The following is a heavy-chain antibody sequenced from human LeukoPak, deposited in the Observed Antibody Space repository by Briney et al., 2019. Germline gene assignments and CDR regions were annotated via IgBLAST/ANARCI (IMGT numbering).Heavy chain of an antibody. J-gene: IGHJ4*02. D-gene: IGHD5-12*01. CDR3: AGEAAGAVYSGYEGYYFDY. CDR2: IYYSGST. V-gene: IGHV4-31*03. CDR1: GGSISSGGYY. Sequence: SETLSLTCTVSGGSISSGGYYWSWIRQHPGKGLEWIGYIYYSGSTYYNPSLKSRVTISVDTSKNQFSLKLSSVTAADTAVYYCAGEAAGAVYSGYEGYYFDYWGQGTLVTVSS.